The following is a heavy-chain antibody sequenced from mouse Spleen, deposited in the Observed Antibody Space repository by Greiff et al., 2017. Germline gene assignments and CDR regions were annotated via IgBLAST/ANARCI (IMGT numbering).Heavy chain of an antibody. Sequence: ESGPGLVKPSQSLSLTCSVTGYSITSGYYWNWIRQFPGNKLEWMGYISYDGSNNYNPSLKNRISITRDTSKNQFFLKLNSVTTEDTATYYCAISTMIKDYAMDYWGQGTSVTVSS. D-gene: IGHD2-4*01. CDR3: AISTMIKDYAMDY. CDR2: ISYDGSN. J-gene: IGHJ4*01. V-gene: IGHV3-6*01. CDR1: GYSITSGYY.